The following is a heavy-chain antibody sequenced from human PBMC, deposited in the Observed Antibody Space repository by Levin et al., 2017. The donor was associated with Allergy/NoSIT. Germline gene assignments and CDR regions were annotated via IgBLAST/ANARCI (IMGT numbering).Heavy chain of an antibody. Sequence: GESLKISCAASGFTFNNYAMSWVRQAPGKGLEWVSAIINSGVGTYYADSVNGRFTISSDNSKNTIYLQMNILRAEDTAVYFCAKDAIRGNEQTYYFDYWGERTLVTASS. V-gene: IGHV3-23*01. J-gene: IGHJ4*02. CDR2: IINSGVGT. D-gene: IGHD1/OR15-1a*01. CDR1: GFTFNNYA. CDR3: AKDAIRGNEQTYYFDY.